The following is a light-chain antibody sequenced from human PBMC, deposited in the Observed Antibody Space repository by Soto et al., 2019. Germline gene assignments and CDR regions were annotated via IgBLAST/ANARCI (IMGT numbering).Light chain of an antibody. CDR3: QQYGSSPMYT. V-gene: IGKV3-20*01. J-gene: IGKJ2*01. Sequence: EIVLTQSPGTLSLSPGERATLSCRASQSVSSSYLAWYQQKPGQAPRVLIYGASSRATGIPDRFSGSGSGTDFTLTISRLEPXXXXVYYCQQYGSSPMYTFGQGTKLEIK. CDR2: GAS. CDR1: QSVSSSY.